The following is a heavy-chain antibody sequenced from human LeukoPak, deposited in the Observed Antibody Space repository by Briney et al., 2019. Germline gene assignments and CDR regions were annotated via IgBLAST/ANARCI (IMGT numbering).Heavy chain of an antibody. CDR2: IYYSGST. Sequence: PSETLSLTCTVSGGSISSSSYYWGWIRQPPGKGLEWIGSIYYSGSTYYNPSLKSRVTISVDTSKNQFSLKLSSVTAADTAVYYCARARRYYDFWSGFDYWGQGTLVTVSS. J-gene: IGHJ4*02. CDR3: ARARRYYDFWSGFDY. CDR1: GGSISSSSYY. V-gene: IGHV4-39*07. D-gene: IGHD3-3*01.